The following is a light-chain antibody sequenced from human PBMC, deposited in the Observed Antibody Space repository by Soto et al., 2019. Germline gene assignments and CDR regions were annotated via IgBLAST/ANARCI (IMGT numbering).Light chain of an antibody. Sequence: EIVLTQSPATLSVSPGERATLSCRASQSVGSSLAWYQHRPGQAPRLLIQTASTRDTGVPARCSGSWSGTEFTLTISGLHSEDFAVYYWQQYKDWYSFGQGTKLEIK. J-gene: IGKJ2*03. CDR3: QQYKDWYS. V-gene: IGKV3-15*01. CDR1: QSVGSS. CDR2: TAS.